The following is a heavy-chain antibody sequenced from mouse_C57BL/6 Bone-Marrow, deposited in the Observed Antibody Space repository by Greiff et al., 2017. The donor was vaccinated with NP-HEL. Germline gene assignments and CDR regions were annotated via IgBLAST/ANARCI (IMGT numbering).Heavy chain of an antibody. D-gene: IGHD2-4*01. J-gene: IGHJ1*03. CDR2: INPGSGGT. V-gene: IGHV1-54*01. Sequence: VQLQQSGAELVRPGTSVKVSCKASGYAFTNYLIEWVKQRPGQGLEWIGVINPGSGGTNYNEKFKGKATLTADKSSSTAYMQLSSLTSEDSAVYFCARYYDYWYFDVWGTGTTVTVSS. CDR1: GYAFTNYL. CDR3: ARYYDYWYFDV.